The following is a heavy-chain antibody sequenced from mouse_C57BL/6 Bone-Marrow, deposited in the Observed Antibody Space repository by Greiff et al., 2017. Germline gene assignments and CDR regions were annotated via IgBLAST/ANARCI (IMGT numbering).Heavy chain of an antibody. V-gene: IGHV14-4*01. D-gene: IGHD1-1*01. Sequence: VQLQQSGAELVRPGASVKLSCTASGFNIKDDYMHWVKQRPEQGLEWIGWIDPETGDTEYASKFQGKATITADTSSNTASLQLSSLTSEDTAVYYCTTPFYYGSSFYWYFDVWGTGTTVTVSS. CDR1: GFNIKDDY. CDR3: TTPFYYGSSFYWYFDV. CDR2: IDPETGDT. J-gene: IGHJ1*03.